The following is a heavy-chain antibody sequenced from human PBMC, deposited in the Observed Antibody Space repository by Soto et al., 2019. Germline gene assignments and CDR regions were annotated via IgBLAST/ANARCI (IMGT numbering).Heavy chain of an antibody. D-gene: IGHD2-15*01. CDR2: IWYDGSNK. CDR3: ARPYCSGGSCYFAEYFQH. V-gene: IGHV3-33*01. CDR1: GFTFSSYG. Sequence: GGSLRLSCAASGFTFSSYGMHWVRQAPGKGLEWVAVIWYDGSNKYYADSVKGRFTISRDNSKNTLYLQMNSLRAEDTAVYYCARPYCSGGSCYFAEYFQHWGQGTLVTVSS. J-gene: IGHJ1*01.